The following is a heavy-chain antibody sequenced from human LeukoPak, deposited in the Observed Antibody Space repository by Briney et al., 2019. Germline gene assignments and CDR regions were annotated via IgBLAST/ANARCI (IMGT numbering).Heavy chain of an antibody. CDR2: INPNSGGT. V-gene: IGHV1-2*02. CDR3: ARGGTICSGGDCYLNWLDP. J-gene: IGHJ5*02. Sequence: ASVKVSCKASGYTFSGYYMHWVRQAPGQGLEWMVWINPNSGGTNYAQKFQGRVTMTRDTSISTAYMDLSRLTSDDTAVYYCARGGTICSGGDCYLNWLDPWGQGTLVTVSS. D-gene: IGHD2-21*02. CDR1: GYTFSGYY.